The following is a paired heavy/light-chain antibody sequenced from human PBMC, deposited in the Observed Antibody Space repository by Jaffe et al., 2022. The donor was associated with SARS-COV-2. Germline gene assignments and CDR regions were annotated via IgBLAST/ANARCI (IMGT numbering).Light chain of an antibody. V-gene: IGKV1-39*01. J-gene: IGKJ1*01. Sequence: IQMTQSPYSLSASVGDRVTITCRASQNINSYLNWYQQKPGKAPKLLIYAASSLQSGVPSRFSGSGSGTDFTLTISSLQPEDFATYYCQQSYIMPRTFGQGTKVEIK. CDR2: AAS. CDR3: QQSYIMPRT. CDR1: QNINSY.
Heavy chain of an antibody. CDR2: IKSRTDGGTT. CDR1: AFTFTNSW. CDR3: TTDSPFDRAFDF. D-gene: IGHD3-16*01. Sequence: EVQLVESGGGLVKPGGSLRLSCVGSAFTFTNSWMSWVRQAPGKGLEWVGRIKSRTDGGTTDYTAPVKGRFIMSRDDSKNTLYLQMNGLKTEDTAVYYCTTDSPFDRAFDFWGRGTMVTVSS. V-gene: IGHV3-15*01. J-gene: IGHJ3*01.